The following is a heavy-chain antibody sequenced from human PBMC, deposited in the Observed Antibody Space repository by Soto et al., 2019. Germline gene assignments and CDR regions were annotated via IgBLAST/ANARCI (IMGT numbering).Heavy chain of an antibody. CDR2: IIPIFSTP. Sequence: SVKVSCKTSGGTFGSYAISWVRQAPGQGLEWMGGIIPIFSTPNYAQKFQGRVTMTTDTSTSTAYMELRSLRSDDTAVYYCLRAAGGITSPFVYWGQGTLVTVSS. D-gene: IGHD3-16*01. V-gene: IGHV1-69*05. J-gene: IGHJ4*02. CDR1: GGTFGSYA. CDR3: LRAAGGITSPFVY.